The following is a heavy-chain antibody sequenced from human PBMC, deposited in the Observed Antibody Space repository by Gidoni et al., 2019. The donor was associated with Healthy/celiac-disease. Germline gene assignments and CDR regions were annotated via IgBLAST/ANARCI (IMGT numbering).Heavy chain of an antibody. J-gene: IGHJ4*02. CDR1: GFTFSSSA. Sequence: EVQLVESGGGLVQPGGSLRLSCAASGFTFSSSAMSWVRQAPGKGLEWVSAISGSGGSTYYADSVKGRFTISRDNSKNTLYLQMNSLRAEDTAVYYCAKGRTDYGDPRHYFDYWGQGTLVTVSS. V-gene: IGHV3-23*04. CDR3: AKGRTDYGDPRHYFDY. CDR2: ISGSGGST. D-gene: IGHD4-17*01.